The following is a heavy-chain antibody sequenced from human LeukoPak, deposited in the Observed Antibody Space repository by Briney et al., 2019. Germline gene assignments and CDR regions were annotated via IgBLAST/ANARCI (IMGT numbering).Heavy chain of an antibody. Sequence: PGGSLRLSCAASGFTFSSYWMHWVRQAPGKGLVWVSRINSDATSTSYADPVKGRFTISRDNAKNTLYLQMDSLRGEDTAVYYCARDYGRSWYPDYWGQGTLVTVSS. D-gene: IGHD6-13*01. CDR2: INSDATST. CDR1: GFTFSSYW. J-gene: IGHJ4*02. CDR3: ARDYGRSWYPDY. V-gene: IGHV3-74*01.